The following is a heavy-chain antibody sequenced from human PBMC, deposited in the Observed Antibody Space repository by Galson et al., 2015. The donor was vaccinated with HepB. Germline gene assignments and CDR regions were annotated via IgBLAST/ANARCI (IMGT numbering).Heavy chain of an antibody. Sequence: SLRLSCAASGFTFSDYYMNWIRQAPGKGLEWVSYISGSSNYRNYADSVRGRFAISRDNAKHSLYLQMTSLGAEDTAVYYCARTDFGLGSSFDYWGQGTLVTVSA. V-gene: IGHV3-11*06. D-gene: IGHD3-10*01. J-gene: IGHJ4*02. CDR1: GFTFSDYY. CDR2: ISGSSNYR. CDR3: ARTDFGLGSSFDY.